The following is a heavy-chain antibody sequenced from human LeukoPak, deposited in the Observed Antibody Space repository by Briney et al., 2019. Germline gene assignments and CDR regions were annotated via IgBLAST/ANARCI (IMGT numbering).Heavy chain of an antibody. J-gene: IGHJ4*02. CDR3: VRISRWLQRGSSYYFDY. CDR2: IYYSGST. V-gene: IGHV4-39*01. D-gene: IGHD5-24*01. CDR1: GGSISSSSYY. Sequence: SETLSLTCTVSGGSISSSSYYWGWIRQPPGKGLEWIGRIYYSGSTYYNPSLKSRVTISVDTSKNQFSLKLSSVTAADTAVYYCVRISRWLQRGSSYYFDYWGQGTLVTVSS.